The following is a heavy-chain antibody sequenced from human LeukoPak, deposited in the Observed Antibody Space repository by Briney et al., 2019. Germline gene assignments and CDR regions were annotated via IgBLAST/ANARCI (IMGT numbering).Heavy chain of an antibody. D-gene: IGHD6-6*01. Sequence: GGSLRLSCAASGFTFSSYAMNWVRQAPGKGLEWISSISGSGDNTYYADSVKGRFTISRDNSKNTLYLQMNSLRAEDTAVYYCAKISIACVSWGQGTLVTVSS. CDR3: AKISIACVS. CDR1: GFTFSSYA. V-gene: IGHV3-23*01. CDR2: ISGSGDNT. J-gene: IGHJ4*02.